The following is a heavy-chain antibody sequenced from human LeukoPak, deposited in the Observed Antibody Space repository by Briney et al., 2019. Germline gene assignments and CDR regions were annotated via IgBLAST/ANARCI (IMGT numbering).Heavy chain of an antibody. CDR1: GYTFGAYY. V-gene: IGHV1-2*02. CDR3: VSGAAGAFDI. CDR2: IRPNSGGT. J-gene: IGHJ3*02. Sequence: ASVKVSCKASGYTFGAYYMYWVRQAPGQGLEWMGWIRPNSGGTNYTQKFQGRVTMTRDTSINTAYMELSRLRSDDTAVYYCVSGAAGAFDIWGQGTMVTVSS. D-gene: IGHD1-26*01.